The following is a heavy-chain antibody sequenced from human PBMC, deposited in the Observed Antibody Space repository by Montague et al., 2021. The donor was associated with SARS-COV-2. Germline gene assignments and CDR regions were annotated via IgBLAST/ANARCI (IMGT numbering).Heavy chain of an antibody. CDR2: INNRGSV. CDR3: ARERWNIVIVPPVEYGMDV. CDR1: GGSFSGSY. Sequence: SETLSLTCAVYGGSFSGSYWTWIRQSPGKGLEWIGKINNRGSVNYSPSLKSRVTISVDTSRNQFSLKVTSVTAADTAVYYCARERWNIVIVPPVEYGMDVWGQGTTVTVSS. J-gene: IGHJ6*02. V-gene: IGHV4-34*01. D-gene: IGHD2/OR15-2a*01.